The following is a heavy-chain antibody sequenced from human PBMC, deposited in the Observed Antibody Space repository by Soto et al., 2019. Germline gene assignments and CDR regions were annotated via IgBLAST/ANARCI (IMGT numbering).Heavy chain of an antibody. CDR1: GFSFSSYT. Sequence: GGSLRLSCVASGFSFSSYTMNWFRQAPGKGLERASYITSSGSATYYADSVKGRFTISRDNGRNSLYLQMTSLRDEDTAVYYCASPFPYYYDSSGYYSAFGIWGQGTMVTVSS. J-gene: IGHJ3*02. V-gene: IGHV3-48*02. D-gene: IGHD3-22*01. CDR3: ASPFPYYYDSSGYYSAFGI. CDR2: ITSSGSAT.